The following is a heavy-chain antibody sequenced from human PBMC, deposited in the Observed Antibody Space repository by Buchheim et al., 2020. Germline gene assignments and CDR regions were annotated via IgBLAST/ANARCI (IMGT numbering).Heavy chain of an antibody. J-gene: IGHJ4*02. CDR3: ARGTFGIDY. Sequence: QVNLVESGGGVVQPGGSLRLSCAASGFTFSIYNMNWVRQAPGKGPEWVAVIWNDGSKKYYADSVKGRFTISRDSSKNTLYLQMSSLRAEDTAVYYCARGTFGIDYWGQGTL. CDR2: IWNDGSKK. CDR1: GFTFSIYN. D-gene: IGHD3-16*01. V-gene: IGHV3-33*01.